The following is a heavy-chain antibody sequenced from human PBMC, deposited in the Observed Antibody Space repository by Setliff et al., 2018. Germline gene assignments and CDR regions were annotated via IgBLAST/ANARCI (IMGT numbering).Heavy chain of an antibody. J-gene: IGHJ5*02. V-gene: IGHV4-39*01. Sequence: PSETLSLTCIVSVDSLISGHYYWSWVRQPTGKGLEWIGRIYYTGTTYYNPSLKSRITMSVDTSKKQFSLMLTAVTAADTAVYYCAGTDSSGWWFDHWGQGTLVTVSS. CDR3: AGTDSSGWWFDH. CDR1: VDSLISGHYY. D-gene: IGHD6-19*01. CDR2: IYYTGTT.